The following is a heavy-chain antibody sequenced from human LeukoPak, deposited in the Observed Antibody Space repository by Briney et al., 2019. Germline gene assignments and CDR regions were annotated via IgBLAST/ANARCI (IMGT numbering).Heavy chain of an antibody. Sequence: GGSLRLSCAASGFTLNNHAMSWVRQAPGKGLEWVSTISSSGDSTYYADSVKGRFTISRDSSKNTLYLQMNSLGAEDTALYYXXXXXXXXXSEYYYYCYMDVWGEGTTVTVSS. CDR2: ISSSGDST. CDR3: XXXXXXXXSEYYYYCYMDV. J-gene: IGHJ6*03. V-gene: IGHV3-23*01. CDR1: GFTLNNHA.